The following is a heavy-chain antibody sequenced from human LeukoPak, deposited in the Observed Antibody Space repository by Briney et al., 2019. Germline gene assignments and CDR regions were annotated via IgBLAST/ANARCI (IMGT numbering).Heavy chain of an antibody. CDR1: GGSISSSNW. J-gene: IGHJ6*02. CDR2: IYHSGST. V-gene: IGHV4-4*02. CDR3: ARVLESMVRGVIISYYYYGMDV. D-gene: IGHD3-10*01. Sequence: SSGTLSLTCAVSGGSISSSNWWSWVRQPPGKGLEWIGEIYHSGSTNYNPSLKSRVTISVDTSKNQFSLKLSSVTAADTAVYYCARVLESMVRGVIISYYYYGMDVWGQGTTVTVSS.